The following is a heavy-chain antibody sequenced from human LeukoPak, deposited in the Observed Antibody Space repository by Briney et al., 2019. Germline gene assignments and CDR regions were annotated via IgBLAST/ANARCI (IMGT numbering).Heavy chain of an antibody. CDR1: GGSITSHF. D-gene: IGHD3-10*01. CDR3: ARLVWLGESPGSWFDS. V-gene: IGHV4-59*11. Sequence: SETLSLTCSVSGGSITSHFWSWIRQPPGKGLEWIGYIHYSGSTNYNPSLKSRVTISPDTSKNQLFLKLNSVTAADTAVYYCARLVWLGESPGSWFDSWGQGTLVSVSS. J-gene: IGHJ5*01. CDR2: IHYSGST.